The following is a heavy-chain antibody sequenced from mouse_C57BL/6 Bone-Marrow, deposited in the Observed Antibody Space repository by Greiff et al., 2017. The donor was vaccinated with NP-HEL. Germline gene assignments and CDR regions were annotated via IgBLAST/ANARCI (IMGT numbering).Heavy chain of an antibody. CDR3: AGDSPPDYDYDGYWYFDV. J-gene: IGHJ1*03. CDR2: ITHSGET. D-gene: IGHD2-4*01. Sequence: QVQLKESGPGLVKPSQSLFLTCSITGFPITSGYYWIWIRQSPGKPLEWMGYITHSGETFYNPSLQSPISITRETSKNQFFLQLTSVTTEDTAMYYCAGDSPPDYDYDGYWYFDVWGTGTTVTVSS. CDR1: GFPITSGYY. V-gene: IGHV12-3*01.